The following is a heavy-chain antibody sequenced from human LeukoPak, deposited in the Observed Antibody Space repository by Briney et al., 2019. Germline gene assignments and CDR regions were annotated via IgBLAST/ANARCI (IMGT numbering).Heavy chain of an antibody. D-gene: IGHD6-19*01. J-gene: IGHJ4*02. CDR3: ARTSGSGWYHDY. CDR1: GGSISTYY. CDR2: IYYSGST. V-gene: IGHV4-59*12. Sequence: SETLSLTCTVSGGSISTYYWSWIRQPPGKGLEWIGYIYYSGSTNYNPSLKSRVTISVDTSKNQFSLKLSSVTAADTAVYYCARTSGSGWYHDYWGQGTLVTVSS.